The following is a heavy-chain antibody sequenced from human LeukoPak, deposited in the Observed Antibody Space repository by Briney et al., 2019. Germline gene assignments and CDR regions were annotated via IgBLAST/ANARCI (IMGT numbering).Heavy chain of an antibody. J-gene: IGHJ5*02. CDR3: ARAGTGFGWFDP. CDR1: GGSISSGGYY. D-gene: IGHD6-13*01. V-gene: IGHV4-31*03. CDR2: IYYSGST. Sequence: PSQTLSLTCTVSGGSISSGGYYWSWIRQHLGKGLEWIGYIYYSGSTYYNPSLKSRVTISVDTSKNQFSLKLSSVTAADTAVYYCARAGTGFGWFDPWGQGTLVTVPS.